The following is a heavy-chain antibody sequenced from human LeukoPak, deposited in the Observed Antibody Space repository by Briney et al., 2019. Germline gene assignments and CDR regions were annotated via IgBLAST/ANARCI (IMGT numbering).Heavy chain of an antibody. J-gene: IGHJ4*02. CDR3: AGGIAAAGTDY. CDR2: IIPIFGTA. D-gene: IGHD6-13*01. Sequence: ASVKVSCKASGGTFSSYAISWVRQAPGQGLEWMGRIIPIFGTADYAQKFQGRVTITTDESTSTAYMELSSLRSEDTAVYYCAGGIAAAGTDYWGQGTLVTVSS. CDR1: GGTFSSYA. V-gene: IGHV1-69*05.